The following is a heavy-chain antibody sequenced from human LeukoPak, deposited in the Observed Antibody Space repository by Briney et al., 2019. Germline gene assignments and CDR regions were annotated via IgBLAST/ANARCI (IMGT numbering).Heavy chain of an antibody. CDR3: ARDLMYPPSRYGSDYYYNFYYMDV. D-gene: IGHD2-15*01. CDR1: GFTFSSYW. Sequence: PGGSLTLSCAASGFTFSSYWMSWVRQPPGKALEWVANIKQHGIEKNYVDSVRGRFTISRDNARNSLYLQMQGLRADDTAVYYCARDLMYPPSRYGSDYYYNFYYMDVWGKGTTVTVSS. J-gene: IGHJ6*03. CDR2: IKQHGIEK. V-gene: IGHV3-7*01.